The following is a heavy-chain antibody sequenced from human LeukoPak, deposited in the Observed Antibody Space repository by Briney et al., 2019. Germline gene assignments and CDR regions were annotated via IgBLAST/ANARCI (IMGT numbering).Heavy chain of an antibody. V-gene: IGHV3-23*01. CDR3: AKDRHTENSYGNYGMDV. Sequence: GGSLRLSCAASGFTFSSYAMSWVRQAPGKGLEWVSAISGSGGSTYYADSVKGRFTISRDSSKNTLYLQMNSLRAEDTAVYYCAKDRHTENSYGNYGMDVWGQGTTVTVSS. CDR1: GFTFSSYA. J-gene: IGHJ6*02. D-gene: IGHD5-18*01. CDR2: ISGSGGST.